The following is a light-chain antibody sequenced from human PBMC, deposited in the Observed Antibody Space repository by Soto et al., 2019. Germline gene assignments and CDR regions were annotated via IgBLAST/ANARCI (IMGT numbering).Light chain of an antibody. V-gene: IGKV1-5*03. CDR2: KAS. CDR3: QRYNSYSEA. Sequence: DIQMTQSPSTLSGSVGDTVTITCRASQTISSWLAWYQQKPGKAPKLLIYKASTLKSGVPSRFSGSGSGTEFPLTISSLQPDDFATYYCQRYNSYSEAFGQGTKVELK. J-gene: IGKJ1*01. CDR1: QTISSW.